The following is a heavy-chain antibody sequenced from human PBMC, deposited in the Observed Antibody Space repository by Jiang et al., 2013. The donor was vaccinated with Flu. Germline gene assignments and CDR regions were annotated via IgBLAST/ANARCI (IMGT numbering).Heavy chain of an antibody. J-gene: IGHJ3*02. CDR2: IYYSGST. Sequence: GSGLVKPSQTLSLTCTVSGGSISSGGYYWSWIRQHPGKGLEWIGYIYYSGSTYYNPSLKSRVTISVDTSKNQFSLKLSSMTAADTAVYYCARDSSGLDGAFDIWGQGTMVTVSS. CDR1: GGSISSGGYY. V-gene: IGHV4-31*03. D-gene: IGHD3-22*01. CDR3: ARDSSGLDGAFDI.